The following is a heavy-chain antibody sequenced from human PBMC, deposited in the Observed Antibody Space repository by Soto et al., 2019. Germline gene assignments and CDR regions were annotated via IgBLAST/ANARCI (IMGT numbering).Heavy chain of an antibody. CDR3: ARVGDCSGGSCKFDY. CDR2: IYYSGST. CDR1: GGSISSHY. V-gene: IGHV4-59*11. D-gene: IGHD2-15*01. Sequence: PSETLSLTCTVSGGSISSHYWSWIQQPPGKGLEWIGYIYYSGSTSYNPSLKSRVTISVDTSKNQFSLKLRSVTAADTAMYYCARVGDCSGGSCKFDYWGQGTLVTVSS. J-gene: IGHJ4*02.